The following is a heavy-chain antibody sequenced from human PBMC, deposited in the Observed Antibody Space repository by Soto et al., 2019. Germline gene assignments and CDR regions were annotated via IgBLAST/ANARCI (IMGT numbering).Heavy chain of an antibody. CDR3: AKDLYYYHSSLDDY. J-gene: IGHJ4*02. V-gene: IGHV3-30*18. CDR2: TSNDGSNK. D-gene: IGHD3-22*01. Sequence: PGGSLRLSCAASGFTFSSYAMHWVRQAPGKGLEWVAVTSNDGSNKFYADSVKGRFTISRDNARNTLHLQMNTLRAEDTAVYYCAKDLYYYHSSLDDYWGQGTLVTVSS. CDR1: GFTFSSYA.